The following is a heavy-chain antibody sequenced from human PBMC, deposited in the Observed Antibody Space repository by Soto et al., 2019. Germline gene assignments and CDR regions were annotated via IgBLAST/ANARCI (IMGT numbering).Heavy chain of an antibody. J-gene: IGHJ4*02. CDR1: GFTFSTYG. CDR3: ARARYYDSSGYYSAFDY. V-gene: IGHV3-33*01. D-gene: IGHD3-22*01. Sequence: QAQLVESGGGVVQPGRSLRLTCAASGFTFSTYGMHLVRQAPGKGLDWVSVIWYDGSYKFYADSVKGRFTISGDNSKNTLYLQMNSLRAEDTAVYYCARARYYDSSGYYSAFDYWGQGTLVTVSS. CDR2: IWYDGSYK.